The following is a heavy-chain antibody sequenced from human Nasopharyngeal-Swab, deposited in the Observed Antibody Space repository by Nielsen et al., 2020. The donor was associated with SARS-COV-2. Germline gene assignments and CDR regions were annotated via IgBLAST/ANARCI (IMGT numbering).Heavy chain of an antibody. CDR2: INPSGGST. CDR1: GYTFTSYY. D-gene: IGHD3-22*01. V-gene: IGHV1-46*01. J-gene: IGHJ6*02. CDR3: ASPTVIVVAAYYYYGMDV. Sequence: VKVSCKASGYTFTSYYMHWVRQAPGQGLEWMGIINPSGGSTSYAQKFQGRVTITADESTSTAYMELSSLRSEDTAVYYCASPTVIVVAAYYYYGMDVWGQGTTVTVSS.